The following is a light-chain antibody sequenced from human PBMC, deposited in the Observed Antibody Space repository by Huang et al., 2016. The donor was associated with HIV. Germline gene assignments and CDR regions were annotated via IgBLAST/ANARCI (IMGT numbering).Light chain of an antibody. CDR3: MQGLQTPPT. V-gene: IGKV2-28*01. J-gene: IGKJ2*01. CDR2: LGS. Sequence: DIVLTQSPLSLPVSPGQPASISCTSSQNLLHTSGHNRLDWYLQKRGQSPQLLIFLGSNRASGVPDKFSGGGSGSNFSLSINKVQPDDVGIYYCMQGLQTPPTFGQGTKLEI. CDR1: QNLLHTSGHNR.